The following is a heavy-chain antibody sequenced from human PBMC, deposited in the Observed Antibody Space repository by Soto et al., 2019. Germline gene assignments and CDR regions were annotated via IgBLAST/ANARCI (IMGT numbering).Heavy chain of an antibody. CDR1: GASISSRDYY. V-gene: IGHV4-39*01. D-gene: IGHD2-2*01. J-gene: IGHJ4*02. Sequence: SETLSLTCSVSGASISSRDYYWGWIRQTPGKGLEWIGNIDYNGVTYYNPSLKSRVTVSKDTSKNQFSLKVASVTAADTAIYYYGRVMIGTSRHTDSDYWGQGTQVTVSS. CDR2: IDYNGVT. CDR3: GRVMIGTSRHTDSDY.